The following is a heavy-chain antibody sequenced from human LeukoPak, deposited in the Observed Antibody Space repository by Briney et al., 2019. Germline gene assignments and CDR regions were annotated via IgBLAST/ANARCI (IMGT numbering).Heavy chain of an antibody. CDR1: GGTFSSYA. J-gene: IGHJ6*03. CDR3: ASADGYSYGYYYYYYMDV. CDR2: IIPIFGTA. Sequence: SVKVSCKASGGTFSSYAISCVRQAPGQGLEWMGGIIPIFGTANYAQKFQGRVTITADKSTSTAYMELSSLRSEDTAVYYCASADGYSYGYYYYYYMDVWGKGTTVTVSS. D-gene: IGHD5-18*01. V-gene: IGHV1-69*06.